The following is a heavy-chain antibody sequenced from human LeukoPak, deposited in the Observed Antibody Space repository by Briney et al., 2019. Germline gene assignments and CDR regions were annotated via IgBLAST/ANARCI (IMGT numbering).Heavy chain of an antibody. CDR1: GDSISSYY. J-gene: IGHJ4*02. D-gene: IGHD6-13*01. CDR3: AGRDVSEGIAAAGKV. V-gene: IGHV4-59*08. Sequence: SETLSLTCSVSGDSISSYYWGWIRQPPGKGLEWIGYIYYSGSTNYNPSLKSRITISVDTSKNQFSLNVNSVTAADTAVYYCAGRDVSEGIAAAGKVWGQGTLVTVSS. CDR2: IYYSGST.